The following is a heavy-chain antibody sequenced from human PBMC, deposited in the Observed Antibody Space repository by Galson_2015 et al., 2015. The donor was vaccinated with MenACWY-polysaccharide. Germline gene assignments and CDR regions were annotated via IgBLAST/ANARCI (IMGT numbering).Heavy chain of an antibody. V-gene: IGHV3-23*01. J-gene: IGHJ5*01. CDR2: ISGTSRSA. D-gene: IGHD2-15*01. CDR1: GFTFSIYA. CDR3: AKTRSGTAGSLKNWFDS. Sequence: SLRLSCAASGFTFSIYAMTWARQAPGKGLEWVSGISGTSRSAYYADSVWGRFTISRDNSKNTLYLQMNSLRAEDTAVYYCAKTRSGTAGSLKNWFDSWGQGTLVTVAS.